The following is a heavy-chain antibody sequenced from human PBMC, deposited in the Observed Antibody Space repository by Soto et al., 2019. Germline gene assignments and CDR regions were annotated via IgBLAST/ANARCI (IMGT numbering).Heavy chain of an antibody. J-gene: IGHJ6*02. D-gene: IGHD2-2*01. V-gene: IGHV5-51*01. CDR1: GYSFTSYW. Sequence: PGESLKISCKGSGYSFTSYWIGWVRQMPGKGLEWMGIIYPGDSDTRYSPSFQGQVTISADKSISTAYLQWSSLKASDTAMYYCARLRYCSSTSCPSYYYYGMDVWGQGTTVTVSS. CDR3: ARLRYCSSTSCPSYYYYGMDV. CDR2: IYPGDSDT.